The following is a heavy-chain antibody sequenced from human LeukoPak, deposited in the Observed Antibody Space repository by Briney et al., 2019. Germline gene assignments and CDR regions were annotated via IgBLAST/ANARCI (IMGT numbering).Heavy chain of an antibody. J-gene: IGHJ4*02. Sequence: GGSLRLSCAASGFTFSDAWMTWVRQAPGKGLEWVGRIKSKVNGGTTDYAAPVKGRFTISRDDSKNTLYFQMNSLKTEDTAVYCCTALGYPQYFHHWGQGTLVTVSS. D-gene: IGHD2-15*01. V-gene: IGHV3-15*01. CDR2: IKSKVNGGTT. CDR1: GFTFSDAW. CDR3: TALGYPQYFHH.